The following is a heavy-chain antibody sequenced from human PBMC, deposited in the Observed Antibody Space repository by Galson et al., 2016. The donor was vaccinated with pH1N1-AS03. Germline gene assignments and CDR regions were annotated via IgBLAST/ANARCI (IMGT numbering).Heavy chain of an antibody. D-gene: IGHD5-24*01. V-gene: IGHV3-53*01. CDR3: ARVDSSTYSDGWVPFDY. CDR1: GLSVAKNY. CDR2: IYTEGDT. Sequence: SLRLSCAVSGLSVAKNYMSWVRQAPGKGLEWVSSIYTEGDTFYTDSMRGRFTISRDDSKNTLYLQMNSLRAADTAMYYCARVDSSTYSDGWVPFDYWGQGTLVTVSS. J-gene: IGHJ4*02.